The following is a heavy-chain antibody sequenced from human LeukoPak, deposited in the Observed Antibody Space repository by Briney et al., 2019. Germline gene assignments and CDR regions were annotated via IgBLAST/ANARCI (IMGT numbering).Heavy chain of an antibody. CDR1: GGSISSYY. Sequence: SETLSLTCTVSGGSISSYYWSWIRQPPGKGLEWIGYIYYSGSTNYNPSLKSRVTISVDTSKNRFSLKLSSVTAADTAVYYCARASYGSGSYHDAFDIWGQGTMVTVSS. CDR3: ARASYGSGSYHDAFDI. CDR2: IYYSGST. D-gene: IGHD3-10*01. J-gene: IGHJ3*02. V-gene: IGHV4-59*12.